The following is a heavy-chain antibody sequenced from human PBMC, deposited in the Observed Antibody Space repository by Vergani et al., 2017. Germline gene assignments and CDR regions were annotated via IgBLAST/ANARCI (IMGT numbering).Heavy chain of an antibody. CDR2: IYPGDSDT. V-gene: IGHV5-51*01. J-gene: IGHJ6*02. CDR3: ATYGSWSYYHTATHYYYYDGMDV. CDR1: GYSFTSYW. D-gene: IGHD3-10*01. Sequence: EVQLVQSGAEVKKPGESLKISCKGSGYSFTSYWIGWVRQMPGKGLEWMGIIYPGDSDTRYSPSFQGQVTISADKSISPAYLQWGSLKASDTAMYYCATYGSWSYYHTATHYYYYDGMDVWGQGTTVTVSS.